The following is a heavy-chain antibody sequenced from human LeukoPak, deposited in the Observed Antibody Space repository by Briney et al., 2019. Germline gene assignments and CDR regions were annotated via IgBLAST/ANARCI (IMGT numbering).Heavy chain of an antibody. D-gene: IGHD4-17*01. J-gene: IGHJ3*01. V-gene: IGHV3-9*01. CDR3: VRDFDGDFDAFDV. CDR1: GFIFDDFA. Sequence: TGGSLRLSCAVSGFIFDDFAMHWVRQVPGKGLEWVSGISWNGDYIRYADSVKSRFTISRDNAENSLNLQMTSLRREDTALYFCVRDFDGDFDAFDVWGQGTKVTVSS. CDR2: ISWNGDYI.